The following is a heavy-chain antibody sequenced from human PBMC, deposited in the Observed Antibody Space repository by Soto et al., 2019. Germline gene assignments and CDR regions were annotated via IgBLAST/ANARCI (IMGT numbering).Heavy chain of an antibody. CDR3: ARFWSGYS. J-gene: IGHJ5*02. CDR2: IKQDGSEK. D-gene: IGHD3-3*01. V-gene: IGHV3-7*01. Sequence: GGSQRLSYAASGFTFSSYWVSWVRQAPGKGLEWVANIKQDGSEKYYVDSVKGRFTISRDNAKNSLYLQMNSLRAEDTAVYYCARFWSGYSWGQGTLVTVSS. CDR1: GFTFSSYW.